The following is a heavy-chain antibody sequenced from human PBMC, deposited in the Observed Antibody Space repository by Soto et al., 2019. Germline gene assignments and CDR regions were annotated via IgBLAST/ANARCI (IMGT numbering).Heavy chain of an antibody. Sequence: SGPTLVNPTQTLTLTCTFSGFSLSTSGVGVGWIRQPPGKALEWLALIYWDDDKRYSPSLKSRLTVTKDTSKNQVVLTMTNMDPVDTATYYCAHRPYCSGGSCYRYGMDVWGQGTTFPVS. CDR3: AHRPYCSGGSCYRYGMDV. J-gene: IGHJ6*02. V-gene: IGHV2-5*02. D-gene: IGHD2-15*01. CDR1: GFSLSTSGVG. CDR2: IYWDDDK.